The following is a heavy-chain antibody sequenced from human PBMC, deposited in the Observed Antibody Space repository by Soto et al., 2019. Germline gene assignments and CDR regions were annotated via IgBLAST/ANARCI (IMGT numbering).Heavy chain of an antibody. Sequence: QITLKESGPTLVKPTQTLTLTCTFSGFSLSTSGVGVGWIRQPPGKALEWLALIYWNDDKRYSPSLKSRLTITKDTSKNQVVLTMTNMDPVDTATYYWAHSSDDSSGYYLPFDYWGQGTLVTVSS. V-gene: IGHV2-5*01. CDR3: AHSSDDSSGYYLPFDY. CDR1: GFSLSTSGVG. CDR2: IYWNDDK. J-gene: IGHJ4*02. D-gene: IGHD3-22*01.